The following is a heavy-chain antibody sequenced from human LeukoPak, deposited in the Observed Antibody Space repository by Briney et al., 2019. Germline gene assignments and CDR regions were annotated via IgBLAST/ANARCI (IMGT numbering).Heavy chain of an antibody. V-gene: IGHV1-18*01. D-gene: IGHD3-3*01. CDR3: ASTLRFLEALPPYYFDY. Sequence: ASVKVSCKASGYTFTSYGISWVRQAPGQGLEWMGWISAYNGNTNYAQKFQGRVTITADESTSTAYMELSSLRSEDTAVYYCASTLRFLEALPPYYFDYWGQGTLVTVSS. CDR2: ISAYNGNT. CDR1: GYTFTSYG. J-gene: IGHJ4*02.